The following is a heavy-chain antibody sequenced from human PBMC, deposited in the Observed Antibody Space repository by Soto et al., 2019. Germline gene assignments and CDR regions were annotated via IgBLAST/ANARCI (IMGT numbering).Heavy chain of an antibody. CDR3: AIDIPSVGPRANDAFDV. CDR1: GFKFGDNL. J-gene: IGHJ3*01. CDR2: SNPDKGNT. Sequence: QVQLVQAGAEVRKPGASVNISCWASGFKFGDNLINWVRQAPGQSLEWMGWSNPDKGNTRYSQTFQGRATISRHSSASIACVEVTDLTSEDTAVYYCAIDIPSVGPRANDAFDVWGQGTMVSVSS. V-gene: IGHV1-3*01. D-gene: IGHD2-2*02.